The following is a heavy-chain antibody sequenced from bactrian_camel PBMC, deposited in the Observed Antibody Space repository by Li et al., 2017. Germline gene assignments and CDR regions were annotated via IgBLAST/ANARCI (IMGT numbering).Heavy chain of an antibody. V-gene: IGHV3S68*01. CDR2: IYTSNGRT. CDR3: AADREGHCLYLHERRN. D-gene: IGHD2*01. J-gene: IGHJ4*01. Sequence: QVQLVESGGGSVQAGGSLRLSCAASGYAFNSMGWFRQAPGKEREGVAGIYTSNGRTDYADSVKGRFTISRDRSKNTPYLQMNGLKPEDTAMYYCAADREGHCLYLHERRNWGQGTQVTVS. CDR1: GYAFNS.